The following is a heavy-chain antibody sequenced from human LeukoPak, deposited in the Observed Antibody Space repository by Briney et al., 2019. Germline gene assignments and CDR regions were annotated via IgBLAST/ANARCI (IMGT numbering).Heavy chain of an antibody. CDR2: IKQDGSDN. CDR1: GFTMTNYW. D-gene: IGHD3-22*01. Sequence: PGGSLRLSCAASGFTMTNYWMSWVRQAPGKGLEWVANIKQDGSDNYYVDSVKGRFTISRDSAKNSLYLQMNSLRTEDTAVYYCAREGDSSGYYVDYWGQGTLVTVSS. J-gene: IGHJ4*02. CDR3: AREGDSSGYYVDY. V-gene: IGHV3-7*03.